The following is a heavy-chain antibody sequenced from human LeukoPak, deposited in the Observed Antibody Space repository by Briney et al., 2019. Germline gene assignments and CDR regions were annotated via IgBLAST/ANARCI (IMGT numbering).Heavy chain of an antibody. D-gene: IGHD6-13*01. Sequence: GASVKVSCKASGYTFTSYDINWVRQAPGQGLERMGWISAYNGNTNYAQKLQGRVTMTTDTSTSTAYMELRSLRSDDTAVYYCARDMAAAGIAYSYWGQGTLVTVSS. V-gene: IGHV1-18*01. CDR2: ISAYNGNT. CDR1: GYTFTSYD. CDR3: ARDMAAAGIAYSY. J-gene: IGHJ4*02.